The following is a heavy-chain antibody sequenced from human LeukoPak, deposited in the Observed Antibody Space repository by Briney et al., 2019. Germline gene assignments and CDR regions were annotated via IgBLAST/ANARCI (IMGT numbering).Heavy chain of an antibody. CDR2: IYYSGST. CDR1: GGSISSSSYY. D-gene: IGHD3-10*01. CDR3: ARGMVRGLYYYYYMDV. V-gene: IGHV4-39*01. Sequence: SETLSLTCTVSGGSISSSSYYWGWIRQPPGKGLEWIGSIYYSGSTYYNPSLKSRVTISVDTSKNQFSLKLSSVTAADTAVYYCARGMVRGLYYYYYMDVWGKGTTVTISS. J-gene: IGHJ6*03.